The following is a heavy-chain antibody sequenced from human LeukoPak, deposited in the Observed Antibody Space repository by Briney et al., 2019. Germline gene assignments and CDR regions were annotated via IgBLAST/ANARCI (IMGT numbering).Heavy chain of an antibody. D-gene: IGHD6-13*01. Sequence: ASVTVSCKASGYAFTGYYMHWVRQAPGQGLEWMGWINPNSGGTNYAQKFQGRVTMTRDTSISTAYMELSRLRSDDTAVYYCARDSSSWYENWFDPWGQGTLVTVSS. V-gene: IGHV1-2*02. CDR1: GYAFTGYY. CDR3: ARDSSSWYENWFDP. J-gene: IGHJ5*02. CDR2: INPNSGGT.